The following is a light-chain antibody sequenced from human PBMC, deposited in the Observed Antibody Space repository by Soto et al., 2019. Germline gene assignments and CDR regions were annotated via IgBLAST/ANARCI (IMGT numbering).Light chain of an antibody. CDR3: QQYGASPET. J-gene: IGKJ1*01. V-gene: IGKV3-20*01. CDR2: GAS. Sequence: EIVLTQSPGTLSLSPGERATLSCRTSERVNGNFFAWYQQKPGQAPRLLIHGASSTATDIPERFSRSGSGTAFTRTITRVDPEESAVYYCQQYGASPETFGQGHKVHIK. CDR1: ERVNGNF.